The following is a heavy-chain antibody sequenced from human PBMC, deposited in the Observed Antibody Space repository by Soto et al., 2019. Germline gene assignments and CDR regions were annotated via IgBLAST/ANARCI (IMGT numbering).Heavy chain of an antibody. CDR3: GRAGGNNGYFSVDY. D-gene: IGHD2-2*03. V-gene: IGHV1-2*04. Sequence: QVQLVQSGAELRKPGASVKVSCKASGYTFTGFYIHWVRQAPGQGLEWMGWINPDSGDTSYAQRFQGWITMTRDTSISTAYMELSRPTYDDTAVYFCGRAGGNNGYFSVDYWGQGSLVTVSS. CDR2: INPDSGDT. J-gene: IGHJ4*02. CDR1: GYTFTGFY.